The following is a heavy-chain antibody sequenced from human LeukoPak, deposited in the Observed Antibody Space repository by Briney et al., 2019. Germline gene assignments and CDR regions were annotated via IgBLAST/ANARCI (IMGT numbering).Heavy chain of an antibody. CDR2: INHSGST. D-gene: IGHD6-19*01. Sequence: SETLSLTCAVYGGSFSGYYWSWIRQPPGKGLEWIGEINHSGSTNYNPSLKSRVTISVDTSKNQFSLKLSSVTAADTAVYYCARGISAYSSSRWGQGTLVTVSS. V-gene: IGHV4-34*01. J-gene: IGHJ4*02. CDR3: ARGISAYSSSR. CDR1: GGSFSGYY.